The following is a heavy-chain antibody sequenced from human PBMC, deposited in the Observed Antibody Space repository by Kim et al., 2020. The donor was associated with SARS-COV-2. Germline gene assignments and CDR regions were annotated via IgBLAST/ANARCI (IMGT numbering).Heavy chain of an antibody. CDR1: GFTFSSYG. CDR3: AKFRRLWEWELLGGYFD. CDR2: ISYDGSNK. J-gene: IGHJ4*03. D-gene: IGHD1-26*01. Sequence: GRSLRLSCAASGFTFSSYGMHWVRQAPGKGLEWVAVISYDGSNKYYADSVKGRFTISRDNSKNTLYLQMNSLRAEDTAVYYCAKFRRLWEWELLGGYFD. V-gene: IGHV3-30*18.